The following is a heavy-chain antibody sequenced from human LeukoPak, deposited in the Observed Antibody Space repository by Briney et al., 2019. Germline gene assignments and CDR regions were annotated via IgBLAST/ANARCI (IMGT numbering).Heavy chain of an antibody. CDR1: GYTFTSYD. D-gene: IGHD1-26*01. J-gene: IGHJ6*03. CDR3: AKDGSSEGSSWEQYYMDV. Sequence: ASVKVSCKASGYTFTSYDINWVRQATGQGLEWMGWMNPNSGNTGYAQKLQGRVTMTRNTSISTAYMELSSLRSEDTAVYYCAKDGSSEGSSWEQYYMDVWGKGTTVTVSS. CDR2: MNPNSGNT. V-gene: IGHV1-8*01.